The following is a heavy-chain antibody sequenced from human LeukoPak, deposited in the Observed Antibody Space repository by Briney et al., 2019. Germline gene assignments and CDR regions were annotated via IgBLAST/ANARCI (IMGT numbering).Heavy chain of an antibody. J-gene: IGHJ6*03. CDR2: IYHSGST. CDR1: GHSISTDYY. D-gene: IGHD1-1*01. CDR3: TRDPGYACYMDV. V-gene: IGHV4-38-2*02. Sequence: SETLSLTCTVAGHSISTDYYWAWVRQPPGKGLEWIGSIYHSGSTYYGPALKSRVTISVDTSKNQFSLKLSSVTAADTAVYYCTRDPGYACYMDVWGKGTTVTVYS.